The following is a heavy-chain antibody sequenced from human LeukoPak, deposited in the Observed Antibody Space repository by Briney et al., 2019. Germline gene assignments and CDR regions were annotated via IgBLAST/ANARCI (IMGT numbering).Heavy chain of an antibody. Sequence: GGSLRLSCAASGFTFDDYGMRWVRQAPGKGLEWVSGINWNGGSTGYAGSVKGRFTISRDNAKNSLYLQMNSLRAEDTALYYCARESNYYDSSGYVNYFDYWGQGTLVTVSS. CDR1: GFTFDDYG. V-gene: IGHV3-20*04. CDR2: INWNGGST. D-gene: IGHD3-22*01. J-gene: IGHJ4*02. CDR3: ARESNYYDSSGYVNYFDY.